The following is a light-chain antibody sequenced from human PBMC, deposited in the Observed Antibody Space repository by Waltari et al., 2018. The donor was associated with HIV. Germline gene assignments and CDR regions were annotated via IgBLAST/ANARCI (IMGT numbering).Light chain of an antibody. J-gene: IGKJ3*01. CDR1: QSISSTY. Sequence: EIVLTQSPGTLSLSPGERATLSCRASQSISSTYLAWYQQKPGQTPRLLIYGASTRATGIPDRFSGSGSGTDFILTISRLEPEDFAVYYCQQYGSPPFAFGPGTAVDFK. V-gene: IGKV3-20*01. CDR2: GAS. CDR3: QQYGSPPFA.